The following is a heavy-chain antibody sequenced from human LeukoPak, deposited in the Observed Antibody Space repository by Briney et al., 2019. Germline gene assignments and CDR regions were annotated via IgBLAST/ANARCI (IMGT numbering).Heavy chain of an antibody. D-gene: IGHD6-19*01. CDR2: ISGSGGST. J-gene: IGHJ4*02. CDR3: AKVMTVAGNYYFDY. CDR1: GFTFSSYA. V-gene: IGHV3-23*01. Sequence: GGSLRLSCAASGFTFSSYAMSWVRQAPGKGLEWVSAISGSGGSTYYADSVKGRFTISRDSSKSTLYLQMNSLRAEDTAVYYCAKVMTVAGNYYFDYWGQGTPVTVSS.